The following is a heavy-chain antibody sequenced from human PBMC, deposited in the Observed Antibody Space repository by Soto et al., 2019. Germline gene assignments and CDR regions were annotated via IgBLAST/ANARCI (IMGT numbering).Heavy chain of an antibody. CDR3: ARDRGSYALDY. CDR2: ISANNGNT. V-gene: IGHV1-18*01. D-gene: IGHD1-26*01. CDR1: GYTFTSYG. Sequence: QVPLVQSGAEVTTPGASVKVSCKASGYTFTSYGIRWVRQAPGQGLEWMGWISANNGNTNYVQKLQGRVPMTTDTSTSTAYMELRSLRSDDTAVYYCARDRGSYALDYWGQGSRVTVAS. J-gene: IGHJ4*02.